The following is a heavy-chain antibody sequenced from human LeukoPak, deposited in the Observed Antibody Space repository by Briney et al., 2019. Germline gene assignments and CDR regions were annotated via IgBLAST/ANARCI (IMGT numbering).Heavy chain of an antibody. J-gene: IGHJ4*02. CDR3: ARDRGGASGDDY. CDR2: IYYSGTT. Sequence: SETLSLTCTVSGGSISSYYWSWIRQHPGKGLEWIGYIYYSGTTYYNPSLKSRVTISVDTSKNQFSLKLSSVTAADTAVYYCARDRGGASGDDYWGQGTLVTVSS. CDR1: GGSISSYY. D-gene: IGHD5-24*01. V-gene: IGHV4-59*06.